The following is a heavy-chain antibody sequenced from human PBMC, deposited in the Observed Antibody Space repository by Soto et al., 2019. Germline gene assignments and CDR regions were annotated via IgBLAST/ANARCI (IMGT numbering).Heavy chain of an antibody. V-gene: IGHV3-74*01. CDR2: INSDGSFT. J-gene: IGHJ4*02. CDR1: GFPFTSYW. CDR3: VSGQYDSSGYYSPFLY. Sequence: GGSLRLSCAASGFPFTSYWFHWVRQVPGKGLMWVSRINSDGSFTSYADSVKGRFTISRDNAKNTLFLQMISLRAEDTAIYYCVSGQYDSSGYYSPFLYWGQGSPVTVSS. D-gene: IGHD3-22*01.